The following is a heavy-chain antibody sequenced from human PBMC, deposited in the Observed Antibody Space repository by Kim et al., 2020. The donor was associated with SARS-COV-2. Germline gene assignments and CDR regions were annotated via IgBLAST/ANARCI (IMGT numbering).Heavy chain of an antibody. V-gene: IGHV7-4-1*02. CDR1: GYTFTSYA. CDR3: ARVLSYDYIWGSYRHNQNSWFDP. Sequence: ASVKVSCKASGYTFTSYAMNWVRQAPGQGLEWMGWINTNTGNPTYAQGFTGRFVFSLDTSVSTAYLQISSLKAEDTAVYYCARVLSYDYIWGSYRHNQNSWFDPWGQGTLVTVSS. J-gene: IGHJ5*02. D-gene: IGHD3-16*02. CDR2: INTNTGNP.